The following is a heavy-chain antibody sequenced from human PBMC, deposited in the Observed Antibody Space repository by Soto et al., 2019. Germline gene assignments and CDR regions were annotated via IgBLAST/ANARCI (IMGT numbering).Heavy chain of an antibody. J-gene: IGHJ5*02. Sequence: QVQLVESGGGVVRPGRSLRLSCEATGFSFYTHGMHWVRQAPGKGLEWLAVIVNDGSEQAYSDSVKGRFTILRDNSKNTLYIQMYIMRAEDTALYCCARDDNYDDNGLDLWGQGILVTVSS. CDR2: IVNDGSEQ. CDR3: ARDDNYDDNGLDL. D-gene: IGHD4-17*01. V-gene: IGHV3-33*01. CDR1: GFSFYTHG.